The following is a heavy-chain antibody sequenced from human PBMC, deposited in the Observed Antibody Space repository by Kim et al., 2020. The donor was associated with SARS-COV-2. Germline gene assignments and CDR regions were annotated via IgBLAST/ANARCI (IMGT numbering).Heavy chain of an antibody. V-gene: IGHV1-2*04. CDR3: AREMGPYYYDSSGYPFDY. Sequence: ASVKVSCKASGYTFTGYYMHWVRHAPGQGLEWMGWINPNSGGTNYAQKFQGWVTMTRDTSISTAHMELSRLRSDDTAVYYCAREMGPYYYDSSGYPFDYWGQGTLVTVSS. D-gene: IGHD3-22*01. CDR1: GYTFTGYY. J-gene: IGHJ4*02. CDR2: INPNSGGT.